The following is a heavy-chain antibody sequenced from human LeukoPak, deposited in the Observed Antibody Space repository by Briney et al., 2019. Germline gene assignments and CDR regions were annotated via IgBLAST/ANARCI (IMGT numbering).Heavy chain of an antibody. CDR2: IIPIFGTA. J-gene: IGHJ6*02. V-gene: IGHV1-69*13. Sequence: ASVKVSCTASGGTFSSYAISWVRQAPGQGLEWMGGIIPIFGTANYAQKFQGRVTITADESTSTAYMELSSLRSEDTAVYYCARGGGSGSPYYYGMDVWGPGTTVTVSS. CDR1: GGTFSSYA. CDR3: ARGGGSGSPYYYGMDV. D-gene: IGHD3-10*01.